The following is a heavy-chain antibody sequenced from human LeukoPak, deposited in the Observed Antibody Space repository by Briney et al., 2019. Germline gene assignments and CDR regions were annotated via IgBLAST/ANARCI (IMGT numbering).Heavy chain of an antibody. V-gene: IGHV3-7*01. CDR1: GFTFSHSW. CDR2: INPDGNKK. CDR3: ARDLAYSRLDY. Sequence: QTGGSLRLSCVASGFTFSHSWMTWVRQAPGKGLEWVASINPDGNKKYSADSVKGRFTISRDNAENSLYLQMNSLRVEDTAFYYCARDLAYSRLDYWGQGMLVTVSA. D-gene: IGHD5-18*01. J-gene: IGHJ4*02.